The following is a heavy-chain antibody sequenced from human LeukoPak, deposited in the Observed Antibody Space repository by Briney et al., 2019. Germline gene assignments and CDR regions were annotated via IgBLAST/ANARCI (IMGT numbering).Heavy chain of an antibody. CDR1: GYTFTGHY. Sequence: ASVKVSCKASGYTFTGHYMHWVRQAPGQGLEWMGWINPNSGGTNYAQKFQGRVTMTRDTSISTAYMELSRLRSDDTAVYYCARADSGYDSVSDYWGQGTLVTVSS. J-gene: IGHJ4*02. V-gene: IGHV1-2*02. CDR2: INPNSGGT. CDR3: ARADSGYDSVSDY. D-gene: IGHD5-12*01.